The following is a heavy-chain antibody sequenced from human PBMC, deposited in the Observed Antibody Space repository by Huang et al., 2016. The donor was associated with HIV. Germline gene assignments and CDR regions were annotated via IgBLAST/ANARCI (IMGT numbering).Heavy chain of an antibody. CDR1: GFTFSSYA. CDR3: ARHRAVAGSDY. CDR2: IAYDGNTK. D-gene: IGHD6-19*01. V-gene: IGHV3-30*17. Sequence: QVQLVESGGGVVQPGRSLRLSCAASGFTFSSYAMHWVRQAPGKGLGGVGVIAYDGNTKYYADSVKDRFTISRDKSKNSLYLQMNSLRTEDAAMYYWARHRAVAGSDYWGQGTLVTVSS. J-gene: IGHJ4*02.